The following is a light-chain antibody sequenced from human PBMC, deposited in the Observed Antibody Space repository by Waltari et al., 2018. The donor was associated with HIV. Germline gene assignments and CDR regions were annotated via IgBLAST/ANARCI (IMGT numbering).Light chain of an antibody. CDR2: GKN. V-gene: IGLV3-19*01. CDR1: SLRSYY. CDR3: HSRDSSGSHVV. J-gene: IGLJ2*01. Sequence: SSELTQDPAVSVALGQTVRITCQGDSLRSYYASWYKQKPGQTPVLVIFGKNNRPSVIPDRFSGSSSRSTASLIITGAQAEDEADYYCHSRDSSGSHVVLGGGTKLTV.